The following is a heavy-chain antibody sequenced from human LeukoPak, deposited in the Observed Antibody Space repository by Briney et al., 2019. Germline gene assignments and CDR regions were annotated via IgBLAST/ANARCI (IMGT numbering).Heavy chain of an antibody. J-gene: IGHJ4*02. CDR1: GGSFSGYY. D-gene: IGHD3-22*01. Sequence: PSETLSLTCAVYGGSFSGYYWSWIRQPPGKGLEWIGSIYYSGSTYYNPSLKSRVTISVDTSKNQFSLKLSSVTAADTAVYYCARHSDYYDSYFDYWGQGTLVTVSS. CDR2: IYYSGST. V-gene: IGHV4-34*01. CDR3: ARHSDYYDSYFDY.